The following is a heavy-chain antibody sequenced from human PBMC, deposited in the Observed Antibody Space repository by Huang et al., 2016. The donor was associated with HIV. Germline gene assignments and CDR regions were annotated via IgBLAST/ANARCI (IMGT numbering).Heavy chain of an antibody. CDR3: VREREMATLRVRSFDS. V-gene: IGHV3-11*01. CDR2: ISISGGSI. J-gene: IGHJ4*02. CDR1: GFSFSDYY. Sequence: QVQLVESGGGLVKPGGSLRLACEASGFSFSDYYMSWIRQGPGKGLEWIAYISISGGSIYYADSVRGRFTISRDNAKNSLYLQMNSLRVEDTAIYYCVREREMATLRVRSFDSWGQGTLVTVSS.